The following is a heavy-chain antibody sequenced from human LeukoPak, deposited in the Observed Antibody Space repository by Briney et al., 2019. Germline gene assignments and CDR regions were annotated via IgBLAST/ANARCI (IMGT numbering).Heavy chain of an antibody. CDR2: INHSGST. D-gene: IGHD6-13*01. J-gene: IGHJ5*02. CDR3: ARAGYSSSWYRMGYNWFDP. CDR1: GGSFSSYY. V-gene: IGHV4-34*01. Sequence: SETLSLTCAVYGGSFSSYYWSWIRQPPGKGLEWIGEINHSGSTNYNPSLKSRVTMSVDTSKNQFSLKLSSVTAADTAVYYCARAGYSSSWYRMGYNWFDPWGQGTLVTVSS.